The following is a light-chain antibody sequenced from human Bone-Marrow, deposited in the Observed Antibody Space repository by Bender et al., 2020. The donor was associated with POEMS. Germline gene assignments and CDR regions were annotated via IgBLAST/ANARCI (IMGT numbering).Light chain of an antibody. J-gene: IGLJ3*02. V-gene: IGLV2-23*01. CDR1: SSNVGNDDL. CDR3: CSYSSTSTLV. CDR2: EST. Sequence: QSALTQPASVSGSPGQSITISCTGTSSNVGNDDLVSWYQQHPGKAPKLMIFESTKRPSGISNRFSGSESGNTASLTISGLQAEDEADYYCCSYSSTSTLVFGGGTKLTVL.